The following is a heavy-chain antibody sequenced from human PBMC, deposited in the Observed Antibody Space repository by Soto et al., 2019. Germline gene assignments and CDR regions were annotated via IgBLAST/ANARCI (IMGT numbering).Heavy chain of an antibody. J-gene: IGHJ4*02. D-gene: IGHD2-15*01. CDR1: GGSISDSRHT. CDR3: ARARGGYYLVN. CDR2: IDDRGNT. V-gene: IGHV4-30-2*01. Sequence: TLSLTCSVSGGSISDSRHTWSWVRQPPGKALEWIGYIDDRGNTYYHPSLRPRATLSVDTSKNQFALQLTAVTAADTAVYFCARARGGYYLVNWGQGTLVTVSS.